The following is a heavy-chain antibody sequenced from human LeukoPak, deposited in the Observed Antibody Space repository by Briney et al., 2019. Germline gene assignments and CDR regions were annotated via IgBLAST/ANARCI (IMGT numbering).Heavy chain of an antibody. Sequence: QPGGSLRLSCAASGFTFSTYGMHWVRQAPGKGLEWVAVIWFDGSNQYYVDSVRGRFSISRDNSKNTLYLQMNTLRAEDTGVYYCARDRGSGDSFDLWGQGAMVTVSS. CDR2: IWFDGSNQ. CDR3: ARDRGSGDSFDL. CDR1: GFTFSTYG. V-gene: IGHV3-33*01. D-gene: IGHD6-19*01. J-gene: IGHJ3*01.